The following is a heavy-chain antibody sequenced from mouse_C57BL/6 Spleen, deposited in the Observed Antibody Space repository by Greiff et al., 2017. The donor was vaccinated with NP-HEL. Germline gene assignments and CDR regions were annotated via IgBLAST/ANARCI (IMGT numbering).Heavy chain of an antibody. Sequence: DVMLVESGGGLVKPGGSLKLSCAASGFTFSSYAMSWVRQTPEKRLEWVATISDGGSYTYYPDNVKGRFTISRDNAKNNLYLQMSHLKSEDTAMYYCARDYYGSRGGYFDVWGTGTTVTVSS. D-gene: IGHD1-1*01. CDR1: GFTFSSYA. V-gene: IGHV5-4*03. J-gene: IGHJ1*03. CDR3: ARDYYGSRGGYFDV. CDR2: ISDGGSYT.